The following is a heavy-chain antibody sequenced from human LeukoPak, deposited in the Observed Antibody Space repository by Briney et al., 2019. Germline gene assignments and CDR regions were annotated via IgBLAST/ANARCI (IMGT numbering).Heavy chain of an antibody. J-gene: IGHJ4*02. CDR3: ASEPSDPLIVGATRPFDY. CDR1: GGSISSYY. V-gene: IGHV4-4*07. Sequence: PSETLSLTCTVSGGSISSYYWSWIRQPAGKGLEWIGRIYTSGSTNYNPSLKSRVTMSVDTSKNQFSLKLSSVTAADTAVYYCASEPSDPLIVGATRPFDYWGQGTLVTVSS. CDR2: IYTSGST. D-gene: IGHD1-26*01.